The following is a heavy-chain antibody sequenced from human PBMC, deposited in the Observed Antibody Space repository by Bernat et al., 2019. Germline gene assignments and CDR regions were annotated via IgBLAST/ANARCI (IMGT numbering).Heavy chain of an antibody. D-gene: IGHD5-12*01. CDR3: ARMDGYSGSLFDY. CDR1: GGSISSYY. V-gene: IGHV4-59*01. Sequence: QLQLQESGPGLVKPSETLSLTCTVSGGSISSYYWSWIRQPPGKGLEWIGYIYYSGSTNYNPSLKSRVTISVDTSKNQFSLKLSSVTAADTAVYYCARMDGYSGSLFDYWGQGTLVTVSS. J-gene: IGHJ4*02. CDR2: IYYSGST.